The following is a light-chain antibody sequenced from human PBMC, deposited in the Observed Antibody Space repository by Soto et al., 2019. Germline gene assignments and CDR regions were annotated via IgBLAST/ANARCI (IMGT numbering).Light chain of an antibody. CDR1: NSNIGNNE. CDR2: YDD. V-gene: IGLV1-36*01. CDR3: AAWDDSLNGVV. J-gene: IGLJ3*02. Sequence: HSVLTQPPSVSGAPRQRVTISCSGSNSNIGNNEVNWYQQFPGKAPKLLIYYDDLRPSGVSARFSGSKSGASASLAISGLQSEDEAVYYCAAWDDSLNGVVFGGGTKLTVL.